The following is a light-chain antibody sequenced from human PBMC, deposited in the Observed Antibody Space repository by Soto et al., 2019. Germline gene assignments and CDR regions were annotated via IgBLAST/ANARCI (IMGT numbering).Light chain of an antibody. V-gene: IGKV3-20*01. CDR3: QQYDGSLWT. Sequence: EIVLTQSPGTLSLSPGERATLSCRASQSVSSSYLAWYQQKPGQAPRLLIFGASNRATGIPDSFSGSGSGTDFTLTISRLEPEEFAVYYCQQYDGSLWTFGQGTKVEIK. CDR2: GAS. CDR1: QSVSSSY. J-gene: IGKJ1*01.